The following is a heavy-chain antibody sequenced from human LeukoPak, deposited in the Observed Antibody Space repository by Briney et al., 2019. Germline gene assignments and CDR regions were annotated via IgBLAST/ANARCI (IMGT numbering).Heavy chain of an antibody. Sequence: GGSLRLSCAASGFTVSSNYMSWVRQAPGKGLEWVSVIYSGGSTYYADSVKGRFTISRDNSKNTLYLQMNSLRAEDTAVYYCAKYQLLFSYFDYWGQGTLVTVSS. CDR3: AKYQLLFSYFDY. V-gene: IGHV3-66*01. CDR2: IYSGGST. CDR1: GFTVSSNY. D-gene: IGHD2-2*01. J-gene: IGHJ4*02.